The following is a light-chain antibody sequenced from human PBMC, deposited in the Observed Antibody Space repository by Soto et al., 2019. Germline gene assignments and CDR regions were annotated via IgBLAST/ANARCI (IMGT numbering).Light chain of an antibody. J-gene: IGKJ2*01. V-gene: IGKV1-5*01. CDR3: QKYNSYYT. CDR2: DAS. Sequence: DIQMTQSPSTLSASVGDRVTITCRASQSISTWLAWYQQKPGKAPKLLIYDASSLESGVPSRFSGSGSGTEFTLTVSSLQPDDFATYYCQKYNSYYTFGQGTKLEIE. CDR1: QSISTW.